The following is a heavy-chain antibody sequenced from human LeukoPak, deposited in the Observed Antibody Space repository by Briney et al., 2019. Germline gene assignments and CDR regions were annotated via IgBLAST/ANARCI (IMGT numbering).Heavy chain of an antibody. Sequence: PSETLSLTCTVSGGSISSSTYYWGWIRQPPGKGLEWIGSIYYSGSTYYNPSLKSRLTISVDTSKNQFSLKLSSVTAADTAVYYCARHRCSSTSCYDYFDYWGQETLVTVSS. CDR2: IYYSGST. CDR1: GGSISSSTYY. V-gene: IGHV4-39*01. CDR3: ARHRCSSTSCYDYFDY. D-gene: IGHD2-2*01. J-gene: IGHJ4*02.